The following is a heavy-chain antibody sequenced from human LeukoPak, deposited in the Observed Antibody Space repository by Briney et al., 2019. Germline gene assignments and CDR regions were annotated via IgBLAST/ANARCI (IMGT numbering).Heavy chain of an antibody. CDR1: GGSISSSSYY. CDR3: ARRCYDSSGYLYWFDP. D-gene: IGHD3-22*01. J-gene: IGHJ5*02. V-gene: IGHV4-39*01. CDR2: IYYSGST. Sequence: PSETLSLTCTVSGGSISSSSYYWGWIRQPPGKGLEWIGSIYYSGSTYYNPSLKSRVTISVDTSKNQFSLKLSSVTAADTAVHYCARRCYDSSGYLYWFDPWGQGTLVTVSS.